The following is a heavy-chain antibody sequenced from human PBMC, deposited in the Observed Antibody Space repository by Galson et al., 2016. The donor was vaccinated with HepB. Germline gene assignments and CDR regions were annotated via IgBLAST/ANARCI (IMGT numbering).Heavy chain of an antibody. CDR3: ARGYFGDGHGYYIPPFFQY. CDR2: INPSGGDT. J-gene: IGHJ1*01. CDR1: GYTFSTYY. D-gene: IGHD3-22*01. Sequence: SVKVSCKASGYTFSTYYMHWVRQAPGQGLEWMGIINPSGGDTTYAQKFRGRVTMTRDTSTNTFYMELSSLKSEDTAVYYCARGYFGDGHGYYIPPFFQYWGQGTLVTVSS. V-gene: IGHV1-46*01.